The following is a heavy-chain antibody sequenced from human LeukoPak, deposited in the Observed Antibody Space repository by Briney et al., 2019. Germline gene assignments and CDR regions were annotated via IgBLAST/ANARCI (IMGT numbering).Heavy chain of an antibody. CDR2: INSDGSSP. D-gene: IGHD4-23*01. Sequence: GGSLRLSCAASGFTFSSYWMHWVRQAPGKGLVWVSRINSDGSSPSYADSVKGRFTISRDNAKNTLYLQMNSLRAEDTAVYYCARPKSGNSASAGFDYWGQGTLVTVSS. CDR1: GFTFSSYW. J-gene: IGHJ4*02. V-gene: IGHV3-74*01. CDR3: ARPKSGNSASAGFDY.